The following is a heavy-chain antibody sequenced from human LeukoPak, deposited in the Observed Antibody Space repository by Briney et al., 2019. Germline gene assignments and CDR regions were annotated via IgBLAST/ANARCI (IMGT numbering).Heavy chain of an antibody. J-gene: IGHJ4*02. V-gene: IGHV6-1*01. CDR1: VDSVSSNRAV. Sequence: SQTLSLTCAISVDSVSSNRAVWNWIRQSPSRGLEWLGRTYYRSKWYNDYAVSVKSRITINPDTSKNQFSLQLNSVTPEDTAVYYGTRDKQQLANAFDYWGQGTLVTVSS. D-gene: IGHD6-13*01. CDR3: TRDKQQLANAFDY. CDR2: TYYRSKWYN.